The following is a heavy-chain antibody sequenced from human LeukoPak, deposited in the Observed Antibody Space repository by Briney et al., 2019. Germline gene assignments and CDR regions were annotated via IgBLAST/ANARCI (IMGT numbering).Heavy chain of an antibody. CDR3: ARPGRGYSYGDDAFDI. J-gene: IGHJ3*02. Sequence: GESLKISCKGSGYSFTSYWIGWVRQMPGKGLEWMGIIYPGDSDTRYSPSFQGQVTISADKSIGTAYLQWSSLKASDTAMYYCARPGRGYSYGDDAFDIWGQGTMVTVSS. CDR2: IYPGDSDT. CDR1: GYSFTSYW. V-gene: IGHV5-51*01. D-gene: IGHD5-18*01.